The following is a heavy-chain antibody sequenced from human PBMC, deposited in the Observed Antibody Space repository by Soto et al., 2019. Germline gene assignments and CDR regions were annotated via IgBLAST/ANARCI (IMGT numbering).Heavy chain of an antibody. D-gene: IGHD1-26*01. Sequence: SETLSLTCTVSGGSISSGGYYWSWIRQHPGKGLEWIGYIYYSGSTYYNPSLKSRVTISVDTSKNQFSLKLSSVTAAGTAVYYCARDLGAWSYTFDIWCQGTMVTVSS. CDR1: GGSISSGGYY. CDR2: IYYSGST. J-gene: IGHJ3*02. V-gene: IGHV4-31*03. CDR3: ARDLGAWSYTFDI.